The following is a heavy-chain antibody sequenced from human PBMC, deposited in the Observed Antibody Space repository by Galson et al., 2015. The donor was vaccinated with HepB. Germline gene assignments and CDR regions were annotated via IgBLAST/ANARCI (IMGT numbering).Heavy chain of an antibody. CDR3: ARDHLATSATDGALDP. V-gene: IGHV1-18*01. CDR2: ISPYNGNT. J-gene: IGHJ5*02. Sequence: SVKVSCKASGYSFGDFGISWVRQAPGQGLEWLGWISPYNGNTNYAQKFQGRVTMTTDASTNTVYMEMRSLRSDDTAVYYCARDHLATSATDGALDPWGQGILVTVSS. CDR1: GYSFGDFG. D-gene: IGHD2-15*01.